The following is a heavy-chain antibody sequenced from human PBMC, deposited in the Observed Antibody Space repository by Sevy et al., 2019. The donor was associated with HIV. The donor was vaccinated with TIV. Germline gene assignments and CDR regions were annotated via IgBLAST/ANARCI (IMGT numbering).Heavy chain of an antibody. CDR2: VYASSST. CDR1: GGSISGYY. V-gene: IGHV4-4*07. D-gene: IGHD6-13*01. Sequence: SETLSLTCTVSGGSISGYYWSWIRQPAGKGLEWIGRVYASSSTNYNPSLRSRVTISVDTSRNQFSLNLQSVTAADTAVYYCAREDFGSSWLYYYIDVWGKGTPVTVSS. J-gene: IGHJ6*03. CDR3: AREDFGSSWLYYYIDV.